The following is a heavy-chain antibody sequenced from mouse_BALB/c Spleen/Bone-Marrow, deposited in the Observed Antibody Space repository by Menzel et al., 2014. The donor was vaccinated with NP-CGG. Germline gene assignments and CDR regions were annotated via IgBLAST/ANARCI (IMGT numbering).Heavy chain of an antibody. CDR1: GYTFTSYW. CDR3: ARYCYAMDY. J-gene: IGHJ4*01. Sequence: VQLQQSGAELARPGASVKLSCKASGYTFTSYWMQWVKQRPGQGLEWIGAIYPGDGDTRYTQKFKGKATLTADKSSSTAYMQLSSLASEDSAVYYCARYCYAMDYWGQGTSVTVSS. CDR2: IYPGDGDT. V-gene: IGHV1-87*01.